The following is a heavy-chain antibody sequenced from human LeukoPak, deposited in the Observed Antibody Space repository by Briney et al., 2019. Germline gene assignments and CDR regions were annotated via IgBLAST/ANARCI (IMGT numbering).Heavy chain of an antibody. Sequence: GGSLRLSCAASGFTFSNAWMNWVRQAPGKGLEWVGRIKSKTDGGTTDYAAPVEGRFTISRDDSKNTLYPQMNSLKTEDTAVYYCTTLLAYDILTGYSNDFDYWGQGTLVTVSS. CDR2: IKSKTDGGTT. J-gene: IGHJ4*02. CDR1: GFTFSNAW. CDR3: TTLLAYDILTGYSNDFDY. D-gene: IGHD3-9*01. V-gene: IGHV3-15*07.